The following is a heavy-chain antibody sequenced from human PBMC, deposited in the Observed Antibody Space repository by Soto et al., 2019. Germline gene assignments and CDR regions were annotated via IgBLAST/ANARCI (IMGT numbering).Heavy chain of an antibody. CDR3: ARMVRGNTKNPPHTDYGMDV. D-gene: IGHD3-10*01. V-gene: IGHV2-70*17. CDR2: IDWDDDE. Sequence: SGTTLVNPAQTLTLTCTFSGLSLTTDGMCVSWIRQPPGKALEWLARIDWDDDEFYSTSLKPRLTISKDTSKNQVVLTMTNMDPVDTATYYCARMVRGNTKNPPHTDYGMDVWGQGTTVTVSS. J-gene: IGHJ6*02. CDR1: GLSLTTDGMC.